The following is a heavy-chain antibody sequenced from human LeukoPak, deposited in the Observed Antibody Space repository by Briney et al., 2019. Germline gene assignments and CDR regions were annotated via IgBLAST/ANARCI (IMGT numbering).Heavy chain of an antibody. D-gene: IGHD5-12*01. CDR1: GFTFSSYS. V-gene: IGHV3-21*01. CDR2: ISSSSSYI. Sequence: GGSLRLSCAASGFTFSSYSMNWVRRAPGKGLEWVSSISSSSSYIYYADSVKGRFTISRDNAKNSLYLQMNSLRAEDTAVYYCARDPGYDYDFYYYMDVWGKGTTVAVSS. CDR3: ARDPGYDYDFYYYMDV. J-gene: IGHJ6*03.